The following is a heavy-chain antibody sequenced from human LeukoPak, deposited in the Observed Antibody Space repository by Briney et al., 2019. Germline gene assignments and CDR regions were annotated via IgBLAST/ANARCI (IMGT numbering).Heavy chain of an antibody. Sequence: SETLSLTCTVSGASISSYYYTWIRQTAGRGLEWIGRLYISGSTDYNPSLKSRVTISVDRSTNQFSLNLRSVTAADTAAYFCARDLSGSLYFDYWGQGVLVTVSS. CDR3: ARDLSGSLYFDY. V-gene: IGHV4-4*07. CDR2: LYISGST. D-gene: IGHD3-10*01. CDR1: GASISSYY. J-gene: IGHJ4*02.